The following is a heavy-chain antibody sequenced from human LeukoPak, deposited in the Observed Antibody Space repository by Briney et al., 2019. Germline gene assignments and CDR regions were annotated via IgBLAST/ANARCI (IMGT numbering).Heavy chain of an antibody. J-gene: IGHJ6*03. Sequence: GGSLRLSCAASGFTFSDYYMSWIRQAPGKGLEWVSYISSSGSTIYYADSVKGRFTISRDNAKNSLYLQMNSLRAEDTAVYYCLRQASGDYYYYYMDVWGKGTTVTVSS. CDR1: GFTFSDYY. V-gene: IGHV3-11*04. D-gene: IGHD7-27*01. CDR2: ISSSGSTI. CDR3: LRQASGDYYYYYMDV.